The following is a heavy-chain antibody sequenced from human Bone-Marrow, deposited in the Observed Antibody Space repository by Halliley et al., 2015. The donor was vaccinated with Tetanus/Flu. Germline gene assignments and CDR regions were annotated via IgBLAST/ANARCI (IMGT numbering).Heavy chain of an antibody. CDR2: ISPRGGT. CDR3: ARTTLVRYFDF. J-gene: IGHJ4*02. Sequence: LGLMGEISPRGGTYYNPSLKGRGSISVDTSKNQFSLTLDSVTAADAAVYYCARTTLVRYFDFWGQGAQVTVSS. V-gene: IGHV4-4*06. D-gene: IGHD1-1*01.